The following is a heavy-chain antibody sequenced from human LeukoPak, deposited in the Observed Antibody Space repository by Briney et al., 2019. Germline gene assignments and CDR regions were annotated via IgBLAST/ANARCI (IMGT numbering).Heavy chain of an antibody. J-gene: IGHJ1*01. CDR1: GFTVSNNY. CDR2: TYSGGTT. D-gene: IGHD1-26*01. Sequence: GRSLRLSCTASGFTVSNNYMSWVRQTPGKGLEWVSVTYSGGTTYHADSVRGRFTISRDNSKNTVYLQMSSLRAEDTAVYYCARVDGWELPEYFHHWGQGTLVTVSS. V-gene: IGHV3-66*01. CDR3: ARVDGWELPEYFHH.